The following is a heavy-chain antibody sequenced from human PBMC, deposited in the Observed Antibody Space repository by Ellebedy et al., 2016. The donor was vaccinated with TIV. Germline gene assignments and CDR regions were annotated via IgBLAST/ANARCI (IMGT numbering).Heavy chain of an antibody. V-gene: IGHV5-51*01. Sequence: GESLKISXKGSGYTFTNYWIGWVRQMPGKGLEWMGIIYPGDSGTRYSPSFQGQVTISVDKSSSTVYLQWSSLKASDRAMYYCAAARNSGTYSAAFDYWGQGALVTVSS. J-gene: IGHJ4*02. CDR1: GYTFTNYW. CDR3: AAARNSGTYSAAFDY. CDR2: IYPGDSGT. D-gene: IGHD3-10*01.